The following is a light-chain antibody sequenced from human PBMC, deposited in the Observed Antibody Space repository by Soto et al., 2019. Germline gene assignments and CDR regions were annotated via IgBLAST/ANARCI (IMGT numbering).Light chain of an antibody. Sequence: QLVLTQLPSASASLGASVKLTCTLSSGHSSYAIAWHQQQPEKGPRYLLKLNSDGSHSKGDGIPDCFSVSSSVTERYLTISSLQSEDEADYYCQTWGTGYAVFGGGTQRTVL. CDR1: SGHSSYA. J-gene: IGLJ7*01. CDR3: QTWGTGYAV. CDR2: LNSDGSH. V-gene: IGLV4-69*01.